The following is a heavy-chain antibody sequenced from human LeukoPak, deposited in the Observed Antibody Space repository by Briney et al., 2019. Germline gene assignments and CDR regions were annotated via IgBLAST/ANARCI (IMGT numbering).Heavy chain of an antibody. Sequence: PSETLSLTCTVSGGSISSGGYYWSWIRQHPGKGLEWIGYIYYSGSTYYNPSLKSRVTISVDTSKNQFSLKLSSVTAADTAVYYCARVRVTTLWFDPWGQGTLVTVSS. CDR2: IYYSGST. J-gene: IGHJ5*02. CDR1: GGSISSGGYY. V-gene: IGHV4-31*03. CDR3: ARVRVTTLWFDP. D-gene: IGHD4-17*01.